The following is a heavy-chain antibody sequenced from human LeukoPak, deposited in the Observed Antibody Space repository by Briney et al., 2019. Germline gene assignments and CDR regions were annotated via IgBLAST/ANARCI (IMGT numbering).Heavy chain of an antibody. J-gene: IGHJ6*02. CDR3: AKDMADTASYGMDV. Sequence: GRSLRLSCAASGFTFDDYAMHWVRQAPGKGLEWVSGSSWNSGSIGYADSVKGRFTISRDNAKNSLYLQMNSLRAEDTALYYCAKDMADTASYGMDVWGQGTTVTVSS. V-gene: IGHV3-9*01. CDR1: GFTFDDYA. CDR2: SSWNSGSI. D-gene: IGHD5-18*01.